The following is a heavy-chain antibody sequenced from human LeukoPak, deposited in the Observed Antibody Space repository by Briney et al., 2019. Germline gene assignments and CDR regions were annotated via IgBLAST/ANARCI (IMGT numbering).Heavy chain of an antibody. V-gene: IGHV3-23*01. Sequence: PGGSLRLSCAASGFTFSSYAMAWVRQAPGQGLEWVSAMSGSGSSTYYADSVRGRFTISRDNSKNTLYLQMNSLRAEDTAVYYCAKETDYRETRYWYFDLWGRGTLVSVSS. CDR3: AKETDYRETRYWYFDL. CDR1: GFTFSSYA. D-gene: IGHD4-17*01. CDR2: MSGSGSST. J-gene: IGHJ2*01.